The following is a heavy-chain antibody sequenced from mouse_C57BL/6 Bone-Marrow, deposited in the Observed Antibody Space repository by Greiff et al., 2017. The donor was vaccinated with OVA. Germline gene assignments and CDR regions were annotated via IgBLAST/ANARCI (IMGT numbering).Heavy chain of an antibody. D-gene: IGHD2-3*01. CDR2: IDPSDSYT. V-gene: IGHV1-50*01. CDR1: GYTFTSYW. CDR3: ARWLINDGSPYFDV. J-gene: IGHJ1*03. Sequence: QVQRERPWAELVKPGASVKLSCKASGYTFTSYWMQWVKQRPGQGLEWIGEIDPSDSYTNYNQKFKGKATLTVDTSSSTAYMQLSSLTSEDSAVYYCARWLINDGSPYFDVWGTGTAVTVSS.